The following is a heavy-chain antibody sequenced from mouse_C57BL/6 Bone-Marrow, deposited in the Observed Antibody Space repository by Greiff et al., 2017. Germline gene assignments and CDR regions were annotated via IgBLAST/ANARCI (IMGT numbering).Heavy chain of an antibody. CDR1: GFNIKDDY. CDR3: TTGGMDY. J-gene: IGHJ4*01. Sequence: VQLKESGAELVRPGASVKLSCTASGFNIKDDYMHWVKQRPEQGLEWIGWIDPENGDTEYASKFQGKATITADTSSNTAYLQLSSLTSEDTAVYYGTTGGMDYWGQGTSVTVSS. CDR2: IDPENGDT. V-gene: IGHV14-4*01.